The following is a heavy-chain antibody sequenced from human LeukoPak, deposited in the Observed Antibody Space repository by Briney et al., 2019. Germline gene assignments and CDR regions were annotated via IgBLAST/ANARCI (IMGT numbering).Heavy chain of an antibody. Sequence: PSETLSLTCAVYGGSFSGYYWSWIRQPPGKGLEWIGEINHSGSTNYNPSLKSRVTISVDTSKNRFSLKLSSVTAADTAVYYCARGGWSAAEYFQHWGQGTLVTVSS. CDR1: GGSFSGYY. V-gene: IGHV4-34*01. CDR3: ARGGWSAAEYFQH. J-gene: IGHJ1*01. CDR2: INHSGST.